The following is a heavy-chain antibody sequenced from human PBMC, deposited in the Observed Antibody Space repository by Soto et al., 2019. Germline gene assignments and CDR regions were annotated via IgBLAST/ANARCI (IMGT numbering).Heavy chain of an antibody. CDR1: GYTFTSYG. Sequence: QDQLVQSGAEVKKPGASVKVSCKASGYTFTSYGISWVRQAPGQGLEWMGWISAYNGNTNYAQKLQGRVTRTTDTSTSTAYKELRCLRSDDSAVYSCARSRGGTYDFWSGYYYYYMDVWGKGTTVTVSS. V-gene: IGHV1-18*01. D-gene: IGHD3-3*01. CDR2: ISAYNGNT. J-gene: IGHJ6*03. CDR3: ARSRGGTYDFWSGYYYYYMDV.